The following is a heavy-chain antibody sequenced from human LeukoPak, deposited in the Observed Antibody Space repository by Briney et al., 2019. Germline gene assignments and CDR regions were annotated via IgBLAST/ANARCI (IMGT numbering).Heavy chain of an antibody. Sequence: GGSLRLSCAASGFTFSSYWMHWVRQAPGKGVVWVSRINSDGSSTIYADSVKGRFTISRDNAKNTLYLQMNSLRAEDTAVYYCASYHDSSGYLFDYWGQGTLVTVSS. J-gene: IGHJ4*02. V-gene: IGHV3-74*01. CDR2: INSDGSST. D-gene: IGHD3-22*01. CDR3: ASYHDSSGYLFDY. CDR1: GFTFSSYW.